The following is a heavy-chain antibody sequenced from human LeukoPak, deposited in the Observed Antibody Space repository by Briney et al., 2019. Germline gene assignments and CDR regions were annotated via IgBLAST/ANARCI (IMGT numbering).Heavy chain of an antibody. D-gene: IGHD3-22*01. CDR2: ISSNGGST. CDR3: AKEGYYDSSGYYRTAIYFDY. J-gene: IGHJ4*02. CDR1: GFIFSTYV. V-gene: IGHV3-64*04. Sequence: PGGSLRLSCSASGFIFSTYVMHWVRQAPGKGLEYVSAISSNGGSTYYADSVKGRFTISRDNSKNTLYLQMNSLRAEDTAVYYCAKEGYYDSSGYYRTAIYFDYWGRGTLVTVSS.